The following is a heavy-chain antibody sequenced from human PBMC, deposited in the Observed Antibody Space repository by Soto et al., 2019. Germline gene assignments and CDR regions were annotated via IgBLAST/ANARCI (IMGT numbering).Heavy chain of an antibody. CDR1: GDSVSSNSAA. Sequence: SQTLSLTCAISGDSVSSNSAAWNWIRQSPSRGLEWLGRTYYRSKWYNDYAVSVKSRITINPDTSKNQFSLKLSSVTAADTAVYYCAREHRAGYDFWSGYPLVWGKGTTVTVSS. V-gene: IGHV6-1*01. J-gene: IGHJ6*04. CDR3: AREHRAGYDFWSGYPLV. CDR2: TYYRSKWYN. D-gene: IGHD3-3*01.